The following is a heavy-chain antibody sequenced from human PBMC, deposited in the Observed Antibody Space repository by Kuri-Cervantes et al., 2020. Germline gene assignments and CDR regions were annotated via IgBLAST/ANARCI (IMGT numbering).Heavy chain of an antibody. D-gene: IGHD3/OR15-3a*01. CDR3: ARDHWDVWTLNRVFHI. CDR1: GFTFSSYS. J-gene: IGHJ6*02. Sequence: GESLKISCAASGFTFSSYSMNWVRQAPGKGLEWVSYISSNSTTIYYADSVRGRFTISRDNAKNSLSLQMNSLRAEDTAVYYCARDHWDVWTLNRVFHIWGQGTTVTVSS. V-gene: IGHV3-48*01. CDR2: ISSNSTTI.